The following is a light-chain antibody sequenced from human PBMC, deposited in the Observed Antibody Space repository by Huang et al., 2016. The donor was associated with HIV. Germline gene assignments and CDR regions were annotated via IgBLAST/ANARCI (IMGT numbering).Light chain of an antibody. CDR2: GAS. V-gene: IGKV3-15*01. J-gene: IGKJ1*01. CDR3: QQYNNWPWT. Sequence: EIVMTQSPATLSVSPGERATLSCRATQSGSFDLAWYQQRGGQAPRLLIYGASTRATGIPARSSGSGSGTEFTLTISSLQSEDFAVYYCQQYNNWPWTFGQGTKVEIE. CDR1: QSGSFD.